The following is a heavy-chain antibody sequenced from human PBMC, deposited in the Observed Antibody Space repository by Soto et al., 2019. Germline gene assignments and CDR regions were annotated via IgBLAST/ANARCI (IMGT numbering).Heavy chain of an antibody. D-gene: IGHD6-6*01. V-gene: IGHV1-2*04. CDR3: ARGIAARPDPSPDYYYMDV. CDR1: GYTFTGYY. J-gene: IGHJ6*03. Sequence: SVKVSCKASGYTFTGYYMHWVRQAPGQGLEWMGWINPNSGGTNYAQKFQGWVTMTRDTSISTAYMELSRLRSDDTAVYYCARGIAARPDPSPDYYYMDVWGKGTTVTVSS. CDR2: INPNSGGT.